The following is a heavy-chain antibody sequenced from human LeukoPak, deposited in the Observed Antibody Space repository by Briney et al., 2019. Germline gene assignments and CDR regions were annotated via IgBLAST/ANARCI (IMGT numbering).Heavy chain of an antibody. CDR3: AKDGDGYHN. CDR1: GFTVSGDY. D-gene: IGHD3-9*01. J-gene: IGHJ4*02. CDR2: IKEDGSAQ. Sequence: GGSLRLSCVVSGFTVSGDYISWFRQAPGKGLEWVANIKEDGSAQYYADSVKGRSTISRDNTKNSLYLQMNSLTAEDTAMYYCAKDGDGYHNWGQGALVTVSS. V-gene: IGHV3-7*01.